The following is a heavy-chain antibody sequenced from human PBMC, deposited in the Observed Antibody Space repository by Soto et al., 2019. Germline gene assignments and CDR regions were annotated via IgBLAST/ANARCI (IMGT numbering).Heavy chain of an antibody. CDR2: INHSGST. V-gene: IGHV4-34*01. CDR1: GGAFIGYY. Sequence: PSETLSLTCAVYGGAFIGYYCIFIRHPPGKGLEWIVEINHSGSTNYNPSLKSRVTISVDTSKNQFSLKLSSVTAADTAVYYCARGCGGDCYVPLDYWGRGTLVTVSS. J-gene: IGHJ4*02. CDR3: ARGCGGDCYVPLDY. D-gene: IGHD2-21*02.